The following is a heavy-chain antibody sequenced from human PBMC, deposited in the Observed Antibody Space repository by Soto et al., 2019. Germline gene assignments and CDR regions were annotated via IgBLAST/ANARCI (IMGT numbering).Heavy chain of an antibody. CDR3: ARGRDKSVNPESSYSSGWYRTAYYFDY. CDR1: GGSFSGYY. J-gene: IGHJ4*02. V-gene: IGHV4-34*01. D-gene: IGHD6-19*01. Sequence: PSETLSLTCAVYGGSFSGYYWSWIRQPPGKGLEWIGEINHSGSTNYNPSLKSRVTISVDTSKNQFSLKLSSVTAADTAVYYCARGRDKSVNPESSYSSGWYRTAYYFDYWGQGTLVTVSS. CDR2: INHSGST.